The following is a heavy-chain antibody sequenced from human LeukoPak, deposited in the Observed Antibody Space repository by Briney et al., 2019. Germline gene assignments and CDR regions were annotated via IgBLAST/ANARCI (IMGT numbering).Heavy chain of an antibody. CDR2: IYPGDSDT. J-gene: IGHJ6*03. D-gene: IGHD6-13*01. V-gene: IGHV5-51*01. Sequence: GESLKISCKGSGYSFTSYWIGWVRQMPGKGLEWMGIIYPGDSDTRYSPPFQGQVTISADKSISTAYLQWSSLKASDTTMYYCARQKQLVPSHMDVWGKGTTVTVSS. CDR1: GYSFTSYW. CDR3: ARQKQLVPSHMDV.